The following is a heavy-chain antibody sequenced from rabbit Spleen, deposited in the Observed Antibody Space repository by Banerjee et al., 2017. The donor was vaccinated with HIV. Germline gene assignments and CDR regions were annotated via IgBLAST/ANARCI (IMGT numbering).Heavy chain of an antibody. CDR2: IDPVFGIT. V-gene: IGHV1S7*01. D-gene: IGHD8-1*01. CDR1: GFTISSYY. Sequence: QSLEESGGGLVQPEGSLALTCKASGFTISSYYMNWVRQAPGKGLEWIGYIDPVFGITYYANWVNGRFSISRENAQNTVFLQMTSLTAADTATYFCARDGAGGSYFALWGPGTLVTVS. J-gene: IGHJ4*01. CDR3: ARDGAGGSYFAL.